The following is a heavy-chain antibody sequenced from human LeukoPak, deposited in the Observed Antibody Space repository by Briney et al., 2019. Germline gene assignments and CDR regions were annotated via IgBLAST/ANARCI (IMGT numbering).Heavy chain of an antibody. J-gene: IGHJ4*02. V-gene: IGHV4-34*01. CDR2: INHSGST. D-gene: IGHD5-18*01. Sequence: SETLSLTCAVYGGSFSGCYWSWIRQPPGKGLEWIGEINHSGSTNYNPSLKSRVTISVDPSKNQFSLKLSSVTAADTAVYYCARGPSGYSYGFLRYWGQGTLVTVSS. CDR3: ARGPSGYSYGFLRY. CDR1: GGSFSGCY.